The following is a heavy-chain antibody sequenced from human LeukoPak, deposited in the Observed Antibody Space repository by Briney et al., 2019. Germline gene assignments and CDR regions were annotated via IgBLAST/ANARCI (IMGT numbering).Heavy chain of an antibody. CDR1: GLTFSSYA. CDR2: ISGSGGST. D-gene: IGHD3-10*01. CDR3: AKVPYGSGSYYNSFFDY. J-gene: IGHJ4*02. V-gene: IGHV3-23*01. Sequence: PGGSLRLSCAASGLTFSSYAMSWVRQAPGKGLEWVSAISGSGGSTYYADSVKGRFTISRDNSKNTLYLQMNSLRAEDTAVYYCAKVPYGSGSYYNSFFDYWGQGTLVTVSS.